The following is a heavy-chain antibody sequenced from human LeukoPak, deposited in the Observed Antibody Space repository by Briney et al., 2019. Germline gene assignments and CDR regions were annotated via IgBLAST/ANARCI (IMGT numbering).Heavy chain of an antibody. V-gene: IGHV1-46*01. CDR2: INPSGGST. Sequence: GASVKVSCKASGYTFTSYYMHWVRQAPGQGLEWMGIINPSGGSTSYAQKFQGRVTMTTDTSTSTAYMELRSLRSDDTAVYYCARVDDRGHYYDSSGPRKLFDYWGQGTLVTVSS. D-gene: IGHD3-22*01. CDR1: GYTFTSYY. CDR3: ARVDDRGHYYDSSGPRKLFDY. J-gene: IGHJ4*02.